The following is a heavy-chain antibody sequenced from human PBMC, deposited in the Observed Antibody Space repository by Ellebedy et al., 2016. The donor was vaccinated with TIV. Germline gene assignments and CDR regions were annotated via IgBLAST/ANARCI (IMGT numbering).Heavy chain of an antibody. CDR1: GFTFSNFG. CDR3: AKDVSTSGWYDYFQH. V-gene: IGHV3-23*01. CDR2: ISGSGYNT. Sequence: GESLKISCAASGFTFSNFGMSWVRQAPGKGLEWVASISGSGYNTYYGESVKGRFTVSSDNSKTTMYLQMNSLRAEDAALYFCAKDVSTSGWYDYFQHWGQGTLVTVSS. J-gene: IGHJ1*01. D-gene: IGHD6-19*01.